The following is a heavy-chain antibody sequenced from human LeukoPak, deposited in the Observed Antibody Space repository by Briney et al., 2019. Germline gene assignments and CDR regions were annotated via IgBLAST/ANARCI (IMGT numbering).Heavy chain of an antibody. V-gene: IGHV4-39*01. CDR1: GGSISSSSYY. CDR3: ATQGGIVGATIPYYYYYYMDV. CDR2: IYYSGST. Sequence: PSETLSLTCTVSGGSISSSSYYWGWIRQPPGKGLEWIGSIYYSGSTYYNPSLKSRVTISVDTSKNQFSLKLSSVTAADTAVYYCATQGGIVGATIPYYYYYYMDVWGKGTTVTVSS. J-gene: IGHJ6*03. D-gene: IGHD1-26*01.